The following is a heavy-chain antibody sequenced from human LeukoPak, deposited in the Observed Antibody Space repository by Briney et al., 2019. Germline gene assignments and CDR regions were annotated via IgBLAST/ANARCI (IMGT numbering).Heavy chain of an antibody. CDR2: IIPIFGTA. Sequence: SVKVSCKASGGTFSSYANSWVRQAPGQGLEWMGGIIPIFGTANYAQKFQGRVTITADESTSTAYMELSSLRSEDTAVYYCARYSSGWYLDYYYGMDVWGQGTTVTVSS. D-gene: IGHD6-19*01. J-gene: IGHJ6*02. CDR1: GGTFSSYA. V-gene: IGHV1-69*01. CDR3: ARYSSGWYLDYYYGMDV.